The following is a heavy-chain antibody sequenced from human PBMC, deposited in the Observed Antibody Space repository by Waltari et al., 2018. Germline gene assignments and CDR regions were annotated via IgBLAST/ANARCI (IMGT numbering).Heavy chain of an antibody. CDR3: AKDIRYYYGSGSLDY. CDR2: ISWNSGSI. D-gene: IGHD3-10*01. J-gene: IGHJ4*02. Sequence: EVQLVESGGGVVQPGRSLRLSCAASGFTFDDYSLHWVRQAPGKGLEWVSGISWNSGSIGYADSVKGRFTISRDNAKNSLYLQMNSLRAEDTALYYCAKDIRYYYGSGSLDYWGQGTLVTVSS. CDR1: GFTFDDYS. V-gene: IGHV3-9*01.